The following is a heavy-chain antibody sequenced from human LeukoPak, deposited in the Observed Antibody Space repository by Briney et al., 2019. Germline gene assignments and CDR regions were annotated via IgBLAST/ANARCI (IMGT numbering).Heavy chain of an antibody. D-gene: IGHD3-10*01. CDR2: INPNSGGT. Sequence: ASVKVSCKASGGTFSTYVISWVRQASGQGLEWMGRINPNSGGTNYAQKFQGRVTMTRDTSISTAYMELSRLRSDDTAVYYCAREGRGWFGELSPSYYYYYMDVWGKGTTVTVSS. CDR1: GGTFSTYV. CDR3: AREGRGWFGELSPSYYYYYMDV. V-gene: IGHV1-2*06. J-gene: IGHJ6*03.